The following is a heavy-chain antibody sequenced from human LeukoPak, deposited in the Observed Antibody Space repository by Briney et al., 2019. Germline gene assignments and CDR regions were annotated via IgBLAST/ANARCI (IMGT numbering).Heavy chain of an antibody. D-gene: IGHD6-13*01. Sequence: KPSETLSLTCTVSGGSISSYYWSWIRQPPGKGLEWIGYIYYSGSTNYNPSLKSRVTISVDTSKNQFSLKLGSVTAADTAVYYCARASSSWYRPKPTYFDYWGQGTLVTVSS. CDR3: ARASSSWYRPKPTYFDY. CDR1: GGSISSYY. CDR2: IYYSGST. J-gene: IGHJ4*02. V-gene: IGHV4-59*12.